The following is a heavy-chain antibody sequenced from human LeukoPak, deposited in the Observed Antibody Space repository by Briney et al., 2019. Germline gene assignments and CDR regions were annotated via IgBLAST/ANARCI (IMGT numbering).Heavy chain of an antibody. V-gene: IGHV1-8*02. J-gene: IGHJ4*02. CDR1: GYTFTSYD. D-gene: IGHD4-17*01. CDR2: MNPISGNT. CDR3: ARGLSPTVVDY. Sequence: ASVKVSCKASGYTFTSYDINWVRQATGQGPEWMGWMNPISGNTGYAPKSQGRVTMTRNTSINTAYMELSRLRSEDTAVYYCARGLSPTVVDYWGQGALVTVSS.